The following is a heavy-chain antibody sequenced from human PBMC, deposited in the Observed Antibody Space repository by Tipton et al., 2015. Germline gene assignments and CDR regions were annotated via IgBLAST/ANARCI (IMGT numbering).Heavy chain of an antibody. CDR1: GDSVSSNTAA. CDR3: ARQYRYDGIDY. CDR2: TYYRSKWYN. Sequence: GLVKPSQTLSLACAISGDSVSSNTAAWNWIRQSPSRGLEWLGRTYYRSKWYNDYEASVQSRIAINPDTSTNLFSLHLHSVTPEATAVYYGARQYRYDGIDYWGQRTLLTVSS. D-gene: IGHD5-18*01. J-gene: IGHJ4*02. V-gene: IGHV6-1*01.